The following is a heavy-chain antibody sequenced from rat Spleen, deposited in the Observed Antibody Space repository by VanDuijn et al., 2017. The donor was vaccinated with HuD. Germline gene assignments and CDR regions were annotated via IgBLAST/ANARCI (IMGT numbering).Heavy chain of an antibody. CDR1: GFTFSNYY. Sequence: EVQLVESGGGLVQPGRSLKLSCAASGFTFSNYYMAWVRQAPKKGLEWVASLSYEGSSTYSGDAVKGRFTISRDNAKNTLYLQMDSLRSEDTATYSGARETGYNSYFDCWGQGVMVTVSS. CDR2: LSYEGSST. V-gene: IGHV5-22*01. D-gene: IGHD1-4*01. CDR3: ARETGYNSYFDC. J-gene: IGHJ2*01.